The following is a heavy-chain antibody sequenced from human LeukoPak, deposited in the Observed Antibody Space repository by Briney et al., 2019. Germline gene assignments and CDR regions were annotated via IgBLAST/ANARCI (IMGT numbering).Heavy chain of an antibody. CDR3: ARYSGVLFDY. Sequence: SETLSLTCTVSGGSISSSSYYWGWIRQSPGKGLEWIGYIYYSGSTYYNPSLKSRVTISVDTSKNQFSLKLSSVTAADTAVYYCARYSGVLFDYWGQGTLVTVSS. D-gene: IGHD1-26*01. J-gene: IGHJ4*02. V-gene: IGHV4-39*07. CDR2: IYYSGST. CDR1: GGSISSSSYY.